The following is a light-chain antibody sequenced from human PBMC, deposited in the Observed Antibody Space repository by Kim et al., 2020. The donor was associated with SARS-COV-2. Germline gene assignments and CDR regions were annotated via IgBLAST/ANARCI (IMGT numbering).Light chain of an antibody. CDR2: GAS. Sequence: STGERATLSCRASQSLTTNYVAWYQQKPGQAPTLLIYGASSRATNIPDRFSGSGSGTDFTLTISRLEPEDFAVYFCQQYVSSSWTFGQGTKVDIK. CDR1: QSLTTNY. V-gene: IGKV3-20*01. J-gene: IGKJ1*01. CDR3: QQYVSSSWT.